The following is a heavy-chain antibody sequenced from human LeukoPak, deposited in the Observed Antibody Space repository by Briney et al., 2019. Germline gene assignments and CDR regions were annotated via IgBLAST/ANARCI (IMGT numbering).Heavy chain of an antibody. V-gene: IGHV1-69*04. CDR1: GGTFSSYG. CDR3: ARGRRRYYYGSGSYFFDY. J-gene: IGHJ4*02. CDR2: IIPILGIA. D-gene: IGHD3-10*01. Sequence: SVKLSCKTSGGTFSSYGISWVRQAPGQGLEWMGRIIPILGIANYAQKFQGRVTITADKSTSTAYMDLSSLRSEDTAVYYCARGRRRYYYGSGSYFFDYWGQGTLVTVSS.